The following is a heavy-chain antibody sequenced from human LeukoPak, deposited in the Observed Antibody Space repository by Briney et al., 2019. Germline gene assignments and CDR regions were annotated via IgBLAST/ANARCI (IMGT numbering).Heavy chain of an antibody. Sequence: PGGSLRLSCAASGFTFSNYWMSWVRQAPGKELEWVANIKQDGSEIYYVDSVKGRFTISRDNAKNSLYLQMNSLGAEDTAVYYCVRDKLTGASRLDYWGQGTLLTVSS. CDR2: IKQDGSEI. J-gene: IGHJ4*02. D-gene: IGHD7-27*01. CDR1: GFTFSNYW. V-gene: IGHV3-7*03. CDR3: VRDKLTGASRLDY.